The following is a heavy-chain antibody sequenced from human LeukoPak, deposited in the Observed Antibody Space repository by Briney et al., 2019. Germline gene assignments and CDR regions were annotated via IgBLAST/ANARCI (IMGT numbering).Heavy chain of an antibody. CDR1: GFTFSSYA. CDR3: AKEESVWGSYLYYFDY. J-gene: IGHJ4*02. V-gene: IGHV3-23*01. D-gene: IGHD3-16*02. CDR2: ISGSGGST. Sequence: GGSLRLSCAASGFTFSSYAMSWVRQAPGKGLEWVSAISGSGGSTYYADSVKGRFTISRDNSKNTLYLQMNSLRVEDTAVYYCAKEESVWGSYLYYFDYWGQGPLVTVSS.